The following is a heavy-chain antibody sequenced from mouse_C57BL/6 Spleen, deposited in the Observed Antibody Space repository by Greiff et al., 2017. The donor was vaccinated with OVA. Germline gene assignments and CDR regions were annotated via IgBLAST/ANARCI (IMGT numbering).Heavy chain of an antibody. D-gene: IGHD4-1*01. CDR3: TTFTKTVFDY. J-gene: IGHJ2*01. CDR2: IHPNSGST. CDR1: GYTFTSYW. Sequence: VQLQQPGAELVKPGASVKLSCKASGYTFTSYWMHWVKQRPGQGLEWIGMIHPNSGSTNYTETFKSKATLTVDKSSSTAYMQLSSLTSEDSAVYYCTTFTKTVFDYWGQGTTLTVSS. V-gene: IGHV1-64*01.